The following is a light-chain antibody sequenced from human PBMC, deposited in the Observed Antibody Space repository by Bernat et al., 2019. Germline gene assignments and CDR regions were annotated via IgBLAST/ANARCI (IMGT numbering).Light chain of an antibody. CDR1: QSISSY. CDR3: QQSYSNPAIT. Sequence: DIQMTQSPSSLSASVGDRVTITCRASQSISSYLNWYQQKPGKAPNLLIYAASNLQSGVPSRFSGSGSGTDFTLTISSLQPEDFATYYCQQSYSNPAITFGQGTRLEIK. V-gene: IGKV1-39*01. J-gene: IGKJ5*01. CDR2: AAS.